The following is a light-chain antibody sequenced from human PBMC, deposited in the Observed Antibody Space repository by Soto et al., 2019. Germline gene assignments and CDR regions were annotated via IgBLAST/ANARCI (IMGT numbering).Light chain of an antibody. J-gene: IGLJ1*01. Sequence: QSALTQPASVSGSPGQSITVSCTGTSSDVGGHNYVFWFQQHPGQAPKLLIYEVTTRPSGVSTRFSGSKSGNTASLTISGLQAEDEADYHCSSYSSSGTLFVFGTGTKVTVL. CDR1: SSDVGGHNY. V-gene: IGLV2-14*01. CDR3: SSYSSSGTLFV. CDR2: EVT.